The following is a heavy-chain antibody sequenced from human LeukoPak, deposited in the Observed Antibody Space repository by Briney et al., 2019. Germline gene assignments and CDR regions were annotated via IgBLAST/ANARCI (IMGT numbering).Heavy chain of an antibody. CDR1: GFTFSNYW. V-gene: IGHV3-7*01. Sequence: GGSLRLSCAASGFTFSNYWMTWVRQAPGKGLEWVANIKNDGSEKYSADSVRGRLTISRDNAKSSLYLQLNSLRAEDTAVYYCARGGAHFFDYWGQGTLVTVSS. CDR2: IKNDGSEK. CDR3: ARGGAHFFDY. D-gene: IGHD3-16*01. J-gene: IGHJ4*02.